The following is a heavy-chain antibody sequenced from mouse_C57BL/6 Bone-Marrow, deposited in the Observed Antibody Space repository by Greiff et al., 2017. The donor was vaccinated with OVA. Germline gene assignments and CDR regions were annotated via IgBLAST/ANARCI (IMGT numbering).Heavy chain of an antibody. V-gene: IGHV5-17*01. CDR2: ISSGSSTI. J-gene: IGHJ2*01. CDR3: ARGGTYLDY. Sequence: EVQRVESGGGLVKPGGSLKLSCAASGFTFSDYGMHWVRQAPEKGLEWVAYISSGSSTIYYADTVKGRFTITRDNAKNTLFLQMTSMGAEDTAMYYCARGGTYLDYWGQGTTLTVSS. CDR1: GFTFSDYG. D-gene: IGHD3-3*01.